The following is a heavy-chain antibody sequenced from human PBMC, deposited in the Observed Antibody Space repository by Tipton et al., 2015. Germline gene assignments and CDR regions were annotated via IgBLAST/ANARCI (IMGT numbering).Heavy chain of an antibody. CDR3: AGGDLTMIVVPDY. CDR1: GSSFINTW. D-gene: IGHD3-22*01. CDR2: IYPGDSDT. V-gene: IGHV5-51*01. Sequence: VQLVQSGAEVKKPGESLKISCKGSGSSFINTWIAWVRQMPGKGLEWMGIIYPGDSDTRYSPPFQGQVTISADKSISTAYLQLSSLKASDAAMDYCAGGDLTMIVVPDYLGQGTLGTVSS. J-gene: IGHJ4*02.